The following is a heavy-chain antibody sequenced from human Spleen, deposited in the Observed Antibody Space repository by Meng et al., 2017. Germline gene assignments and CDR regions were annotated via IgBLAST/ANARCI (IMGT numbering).Heavy chain of an antibody. Sequence: GGSLRLSCAASGFTFNRCWMHWVRQAPGKGLVWVSRINSDGSSTSYADSVKGRFTISRDNAKNSLYLQMNSLRAEDTAVYYCARSITSYTWNYYYAMDVWGQGTTVTVSS. D-gene: IGHD3-16*01. V-gene: IGHV3-74*01. CDR1: GFTFNRCW. CDR3: ARSITSYTWNYYYAMDV. CDR2: INSDGSST. J-gene: IGHJ6*02.